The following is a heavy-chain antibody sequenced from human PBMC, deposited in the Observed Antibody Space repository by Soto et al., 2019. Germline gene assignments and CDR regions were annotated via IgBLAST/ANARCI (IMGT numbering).Heavy chain of an antibody. CDR2: ISAYNGNT. J-gene: IGHJ4*02. CDR3: ARDGHVGYVSDFDY. Sequence: QVQLVQSGAEVKKPGASVKVSCKASGYTFTSYGISWVRQAPGQGLEWMGWISAYNGNTNYAQKPQGRVTMTTATXXSTAYMELRSLTSDATAVYYCARDGHVGYVSDFDYWGQGTLVTVSS. V-gene: IGHV1-18*01. CDR1: GYTFTSYG. D-gene: IGHD5-12*01.